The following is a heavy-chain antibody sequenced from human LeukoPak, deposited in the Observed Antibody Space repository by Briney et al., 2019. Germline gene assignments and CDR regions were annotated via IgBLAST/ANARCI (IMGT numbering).Heavy chain of an antibody. D-gene: IGHD3-3*01. CDR3: AGGFWSGYYGYYYYMDV. CDR2: ISSSGSTI. V-gene: IGHV3-48*03. CDR1: GFTFSSYE. Sequence: GGSLRLSCAASGFTFSSYEMNWVRQAPGKGLEWVSYISSSGSTIYYADSVKGRFTISRDNAKNSLYLQMNSLRAEDTPVYYCAGGFWSGYYGYYYYMDVWGKGTTVTVSS. J-gene: IGHJ6*03.